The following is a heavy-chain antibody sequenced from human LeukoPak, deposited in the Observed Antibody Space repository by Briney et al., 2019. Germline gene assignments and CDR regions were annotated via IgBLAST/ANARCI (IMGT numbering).Heavy chain of an antibody. J-gene: IGHJ3*02. Sequence: GRSLRLSCAASGFTFDDYAMHWVRQAPGKGLEWVSGISWNSGSIGYADSVKGRFTISRDNAKNSLYLQMNSLRAEDTALYYCAKLTYSSIDVRRDAFDIWGQGTMVTVSS. CDR3: AKLTYSSIDVRRDAFDI. CDR1: GFTFDDYA. D-gene: IGHD6-13*01. V-gene: IGHV3-9*01. CDR2: ISWNSGSI.